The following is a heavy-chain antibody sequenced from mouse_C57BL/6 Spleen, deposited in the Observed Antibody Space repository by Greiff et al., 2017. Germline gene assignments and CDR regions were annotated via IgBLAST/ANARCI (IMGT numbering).Heavy chain of an antibody. CDR3: ARTRYYGSFAY. V-gene: IGHV5-17*01. CDR2: ISSGSSTI. CDR1: GFTFSDYG. Sequence: EVQLQESGGGLVKPGGSLKLSCAASGFTFSDYGMHWVRQAPEKGLEWVAYISSGSSTIYYADTVKGRFTISRDNAKNTLFLQMTSLRSEDTAMYYCARTRYYGSFAYWGQGTLVTVSA. D-gene: IGHD1-1*01. J-gene: IGHJ3*01.